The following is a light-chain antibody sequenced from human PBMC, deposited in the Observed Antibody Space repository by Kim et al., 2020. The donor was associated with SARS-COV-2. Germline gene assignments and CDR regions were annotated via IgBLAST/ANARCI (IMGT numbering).Light chain of an antibody. Sequence: GKTVIIRCPRRSGSIVSYFVQLFQQRPGSSPNTVIFEDYKRPSGVPDRFSGSVDSSSNSASLTISGLRTEDEADYYCQSYDDNIWVFGGGTQLTVL. J-gene: IGLJ3*02. CDR2: EDY. CDR3: QSYDDNIWV. CDR1: SGSIVSYF. V-gene: IGLV6-57*01.